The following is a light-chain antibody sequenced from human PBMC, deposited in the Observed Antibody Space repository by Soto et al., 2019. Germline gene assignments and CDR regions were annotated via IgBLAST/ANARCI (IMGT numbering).Light chain of an antibody. CDR1: SSNLGAGYD. V-gene: IGLV1-40*01. CDR3: QSYDSSLSGTV. J-gene: IGLJ3*02. Sequence: QSVLTQPPSVSGAPGQRVTISCTGSSSNLGAGYDVHGYQQLPGTAPKLLIYGNSTRPSGVPDRFAGSKSGTSAPLAFTGLQAEDEADYYCQSYDSSLSGTVFGGGTKLTVL. CDR2: GNS.